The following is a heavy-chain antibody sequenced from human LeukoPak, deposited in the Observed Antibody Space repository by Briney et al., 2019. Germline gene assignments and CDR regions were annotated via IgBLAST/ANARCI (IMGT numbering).Heavy chain of an antibody. CDR2: MNPNTGNT. J-gene: IGHJ3*01. V-gene: IGHV1-8*02. CDR1: GYTFTNYE. CDR3: ASPTMGATGPIDV. Sequence: ASVKVSCKTSGYTFTNYEIKYDINWVRQATGQGLEWMGWMNPNTGNTGYAQKFQGRVTMTRNASINAAYLELSSLRSEDTAVYYCASPTMGATGPIDVWGQGTMVTVSS. D-gene: IGHD1-26*01.